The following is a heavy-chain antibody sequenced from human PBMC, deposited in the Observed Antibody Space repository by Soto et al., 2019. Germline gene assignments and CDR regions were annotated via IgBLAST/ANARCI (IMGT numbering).Heavy chain of an antibody. D-gene: IGHD4-4*01. V-gene: IGHV3-23*01. J-gene: IGHJ4*02. CDR3: AKLLRPGLQFFDF. CDR2: ISSSGDHT. CDR1: GFTFSDYA. Sequence: EVQLLESGGGLVQPGGSLRLSCAASGFTFSDYAMSWVRQAPGKGLDWVPAISSSGDHTFYADSVKGRFTISRDNSKNTLYLQVNSLRAEDTAVYYCAKLLRPGLQFFDFWGQGTLVTVSS.